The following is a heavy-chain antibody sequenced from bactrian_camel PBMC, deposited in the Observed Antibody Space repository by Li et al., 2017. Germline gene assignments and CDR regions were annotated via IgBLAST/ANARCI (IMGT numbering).Heavy chain of an antibody. J-gene: IGHJ4*01. CDR2: IDSDGST. Sequence: HVQLVESGGGSVQAGGSLRLSCAPSGYAHNTYSRGWFRQAPGKEREGVAAIDSDGSTIYADSVKDRFTISKDNAKNTLYLQMNSLKTEDSAMYYCAADVSGSCGSDYDVPGWYWGQGTQVTVS. CDR1: GYAHNTYS. CDR3: AADVSGSCGSDYDVPGWY. V-gene: IGHV3S53*01. D-gene: IGHD2*01.